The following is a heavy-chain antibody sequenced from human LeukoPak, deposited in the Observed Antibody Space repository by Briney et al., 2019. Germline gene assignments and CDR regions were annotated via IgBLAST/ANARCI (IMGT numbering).Heavy chain of an antibody. Sequence: GGSLRLSCAASGFTFSSSWMHWVRQAPEKGLVWVSRINSDGSSTSYADSVKGRFTISRDNSKNTLYLQMNSLRAEDTAVYYCARDNPAYSGSHYWGQGTLVTVSS. CDR3: ARDNPAYSGSHY. CDR2: INSDGSST. V-gene: IGHV3-74*01. CDR1: GFTFSSSW. D-gene: IGHD1-26*01. J-gene: IGHJ4*02.